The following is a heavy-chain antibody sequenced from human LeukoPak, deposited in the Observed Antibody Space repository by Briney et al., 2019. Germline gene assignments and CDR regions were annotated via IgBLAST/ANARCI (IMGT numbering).Heavy chain of an antibody. V-gene: IGHV1-69*06. CDR3: AKDDYGDAATGY. CDR1: GGTFSSYA. Sequence: SVKVSCKASGGTFSSYAISWVRQAPGQGLEWMGGIIPIFGTANYAQKFQGRVTITADKSTSTAYMELSSLRSEDTAVYYCAKDDYGDAATGYWGQGTLVTVSS. D-gene: IGHD4-17*01. J-gene: IGHJ4*02. CDR2: IIPIFGTA.